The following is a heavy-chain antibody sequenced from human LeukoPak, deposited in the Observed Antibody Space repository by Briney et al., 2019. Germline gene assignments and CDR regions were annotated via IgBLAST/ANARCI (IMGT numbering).Heavy chain of an antibody. J-gene: IGHJ4*02. CDR3: ARVHYGDSGLGSDIFDY. D-gene: IGHD4-17*01. CDR2: IYYSGST. Sequence: SETLSLTCTVSGDSITRSDYYWDWIRQPPGKGLEWIGSIYYSGSTYYNSSLKSRVTISVDTSKNQFSLRLSSVTAADTAVYYCARVHYGDSGLGSDIFDYWGQGTLVTVSS. CDR1: GDSITRSDYY. V-gene: IGHV4-39*07.